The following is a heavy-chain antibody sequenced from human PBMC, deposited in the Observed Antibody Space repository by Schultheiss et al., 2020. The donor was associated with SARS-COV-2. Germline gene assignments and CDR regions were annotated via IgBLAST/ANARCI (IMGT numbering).Heavy chain of an antibody. CDR1: GYTFKTYG. D-gene: IGHD4-17*01. CDR3: ARDRLRSLDS. V-gene: IGHV3-30*02. Sequence: GGSLRLSCVASGYTFKTYGMHWVRQAPGKGLEWIAFIRYDERDEFYSDSVRGRFSVSRDNSKSVVYLQMDSLRAEDTAVYYCARDRLRSLDSWGQGTLVTVSS. CDR2: IRYDERDE. J-gene: IGHJ5*01.